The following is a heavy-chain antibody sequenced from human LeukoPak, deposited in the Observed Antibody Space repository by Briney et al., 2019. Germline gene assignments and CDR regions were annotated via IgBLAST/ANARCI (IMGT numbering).Heavy chain of an antibody. J-gene: IGHJ4*02. CDR1: GGTFSSYA. CDR3: AAHSSSWYYYFDY. CDR2: IIPIFGTA. D-gene: IGHD6-13*01. V-gene: IGHV1-69*01. Sequence: VASVKVSCKASGGTFSSYAISWVRQAPGQGLEWMGGIIPIFGTANYAQMFQGRVTITADESTSTAYMELSSLRSEDTAVYYCAAHSSSWYYYFDYWGQGTLVTVSS.